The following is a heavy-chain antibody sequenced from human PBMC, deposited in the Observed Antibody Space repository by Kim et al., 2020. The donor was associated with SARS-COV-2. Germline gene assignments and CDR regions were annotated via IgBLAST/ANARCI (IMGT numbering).Heavy chain of an antibody. CDR2: ISAYNGNT. J-gene: IGHJ4*02. CDR1: GYTFTSYG. V-gene: IGHV1-18*01. D-gene: IGHD6-6*01. Sequence: ASVKVSCKASGYTFTSYGISWVRQALGQGLEWMGWISAYNGNTNYAQKLQGRVTMTTDTSTSTAYMELRSLRSDDTAVYYCARAGGSASIAARLPSFDYWGQGTLVTVSS. CDR3: ARAGGSASIAARLPSFDY.